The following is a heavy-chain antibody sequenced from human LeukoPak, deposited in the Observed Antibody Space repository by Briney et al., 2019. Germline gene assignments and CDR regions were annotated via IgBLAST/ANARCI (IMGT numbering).Heavy chain of an antibody. CDR1: GFTFSDYY. CDR2: ISGSGGST. J-gene: IGHJ6*04. CDR3: AELGITMIGGV. D-gene: IGHD3-10*02. V-gene: IGHV3-11*04. Sequence: IPGGSLRLSCAASGFTFSDYYMSWIRQAPGKGLEWVSAISGSGGSTYYADSVKGRFTISRDNAKNSLYLQMNSLRAEDTAVYYCAELGITMIGGVWGKGTTVTISS.